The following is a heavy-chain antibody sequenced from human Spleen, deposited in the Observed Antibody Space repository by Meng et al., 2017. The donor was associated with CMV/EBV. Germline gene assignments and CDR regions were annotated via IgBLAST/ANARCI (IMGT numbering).Heavy chain of an antibody. CDR1: GFTFSTYR. CDR3: ARVTSFGVVNSMDV. D-gene: IGHD3-3*01. V-gene: IGHV3-21*01. Sequence: GGSLRLSCAASGFTFSTYRMNWVRQAPGKGLEWVSSISDSNLYIYYTDSVKGRFTVSRDNAKNSLYLQMNSLRAEDTAVYYCARVTSFGVVNSMDVWGQGTTVTVSS. J-gene: IGHJ6*02. CDR2: ISDSNLYI.